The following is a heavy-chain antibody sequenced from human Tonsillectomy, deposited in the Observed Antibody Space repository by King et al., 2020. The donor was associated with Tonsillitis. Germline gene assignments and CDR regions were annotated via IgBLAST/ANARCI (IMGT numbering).Heavy chain of an antibody. CDR2: ITTAGDT. Sequence: EWQLVQSGGGLVQPGGSLRLSCAASGFTFSSYDMNWVRQPTGKGLEWVSAITTAGDTYYPGSVKGRFTISSENAKNSLYLQMNNLRAGDTAVYYCAREGGIVTTIRYYGIDVWGQGTTVTVSS. CDR3: AREGGIVTTIRYYGIDV. J-gene: IGHJ6*02. D-gene: IGHD5-12*01. V-gene: IGHV3-13*01. CDR1: GFTFSSYD.